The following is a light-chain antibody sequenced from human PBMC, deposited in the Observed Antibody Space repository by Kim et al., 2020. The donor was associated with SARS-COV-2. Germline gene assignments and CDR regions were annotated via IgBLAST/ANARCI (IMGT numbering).Light chain of an antibody. CDR2: QDS. Sequence: SYELTQPPSVSVSPGQTASITCSGDKLGDKYACWHQQKPGQSPVLVIYQDSKRPSGIPERFSGSNSGNTATLTISGTQAMDEADYYCQAWDSSTYVFGTG. CDR3: QAWDSSTYV. J-gene: IGLJ1*01. V-gene: IGLV3-1*01. CDR1: KLGDKY.